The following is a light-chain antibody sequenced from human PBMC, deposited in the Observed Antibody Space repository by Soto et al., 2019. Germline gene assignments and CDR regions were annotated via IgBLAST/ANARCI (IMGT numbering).Light chain of an antibody. CDR3: QQYNSYST. Sequence: ILLSQSPSSLSASVGDRFTITCRASQGIDTSLAWYQQKPGKAPKLLIYAASNFQSGVPSRFSGSGSGTGFTLTISSLQPEDFASYYCQQYNSYSTFGQGTKVDIK. J-gene: IGKJ1*01. CDR2: AAS. V-gene: IGKV1-9*01. CDR1: QGIDTS.